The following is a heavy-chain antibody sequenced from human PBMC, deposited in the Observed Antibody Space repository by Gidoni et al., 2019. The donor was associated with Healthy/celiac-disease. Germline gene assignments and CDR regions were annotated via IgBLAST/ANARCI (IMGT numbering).Heavy chain of an antibody. Sequence: EVQLLESGGGLVQPGGSLRLSCAASGFTFSSYAMRWVRQAPGKGLEWVSAISGSGGSTYYADSVKGRFTISRDNSKNTLYLQMNSLRAEDTAVYYCAKDSSVGGVIVGNWYFDLWGRGTLVTVSS. CDR3: AKDSSVGGVIVGNWYFDL. CDR1: GFTFSSYA. J-gene: IGHJ2*01. CDR2: ISGSGGST. V-gene: IGHV3-23*01. D-gene: IGHD3-16*02.